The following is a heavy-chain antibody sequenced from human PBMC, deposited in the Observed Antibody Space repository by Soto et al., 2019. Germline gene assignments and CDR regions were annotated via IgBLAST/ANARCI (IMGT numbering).Heavy chain of an antibody. CDR2: ISGSGGST. Sequence: EVQLLEXGGGXVQPGGSLXLSCAASGFTFSSYAMSWVRQAPGKGLEWVSAISGSGGSTYYADSVKGRFTISRDNSKNTLYLQMNSLRAEDTAVYYCAKVVVVAATPRPFDYWGQGTLVTVSS. CDR3: AKVVVVAATPRPFDY. D-gene: IGHD2-15*01. V-gene: IGHV3-23*01. J-gene: IGHJ4*02. CDR1: GFTFSSYA.